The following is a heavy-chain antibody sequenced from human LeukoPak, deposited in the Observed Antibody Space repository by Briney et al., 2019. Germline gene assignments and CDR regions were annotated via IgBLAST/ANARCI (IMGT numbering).Heavy chain of an antibody. CDR1: GGSFSGYY. CDR2: INHSGST. D-gene: IGHD2-15*01. V-gene: IGHV4-34*01. Sequence: PSETLSLTCAVYGGSFSGYYWSWIRQPPGKGLEWIGEINHSGSTNYNPSLKSRVTISVDTSKNQFSLKLSSVTAADTAVYYCAREAGGSPPSPYYYGMDVWGQGTTVTVSS. CDR3: AREAGGSPPSPYYYGMDV. J-gene: IGHJ6*02.